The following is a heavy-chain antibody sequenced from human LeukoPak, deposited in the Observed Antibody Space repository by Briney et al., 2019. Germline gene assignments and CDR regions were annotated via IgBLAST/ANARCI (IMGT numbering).Heavy chain of an antibody. J-gene: IGHJ6*03. D-gene: IGHD2/OR15-2a*01. CDR1: GLTFSTYG. CDR3: AKDGPLSYYYYYMDV. V-gene: IGHV3-33*06. Sequence: GGSLRLSCAASGLTFSTYGMHWVRQAPGKGLEWVALIWYDGSNKYYADPVKGRFSISRDNSKNTLYLQMNSLRAEDTAVYYCAKDGPLSYYYYYMDVWGKGTTVTVSS. CDR2: IWYDGSNK.